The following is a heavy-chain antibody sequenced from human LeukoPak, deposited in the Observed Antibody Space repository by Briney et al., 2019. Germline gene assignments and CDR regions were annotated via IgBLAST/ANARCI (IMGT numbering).Heavy chain of an antibody. V-gene: IGHV3-53*01. J-gene: IGHJ3*02. CDR1: GFTASSNY. Sequence: PGGSLRLSCAASGFTASSNYMSWVRQAPGKGLEWVSVIYSSGSTYYADSVKGRFTISRDNSKNTLYLQMNSLRAEDTAVYYCARLTMVLAFDIWGQGTMVTVSS. CDR3: ARLTMVLAFDI. CDR2: IYSSGST. D-gene: IGHD4/OR15-4a*01.